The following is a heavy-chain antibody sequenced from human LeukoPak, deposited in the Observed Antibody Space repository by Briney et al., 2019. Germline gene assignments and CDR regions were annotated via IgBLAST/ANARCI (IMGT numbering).Heavy chain of an antibody. CDR3: TTDWGLSGSYYGFSDY. D-gene: IGHD3-10*01. J-gene: IGHJ4*02. CDR1: GYTFTAYY. CDR2: ISPNTGVT. V-gene: IGHV1-2*02. Sequence: ASVKPSCNASGYTFTAYYIHWLRLSPGQGLECMGGISPNTGVTNYSQTFQRRVTMTRDTSISTAYMYLSRLTSDDTTIYYCTTDWGLSGSYYGFSDYWGQGTLVTVSS.